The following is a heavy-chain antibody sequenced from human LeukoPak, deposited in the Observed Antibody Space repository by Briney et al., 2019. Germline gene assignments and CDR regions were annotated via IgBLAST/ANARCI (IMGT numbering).Heavy chain of an antibody. V-gene: IGHV3-30*18. J-gene: IGHJ5*01. CDR3: AKGVPLMLSIHYYDPPDWFDS. CDR2: ISYDGSNK. D-gene: IGHD3-22*01. CDR1: GFTFSSYG. Sequence: GGSLRLSCAASGFTFSSYGMHWVRQAPGKGLEWVAVISYDGSNKYYADSLKGRFTISRDNSKNTLYLQMNSLRAEDTAVYYCAKGVPLMLSIHYYDPPDWFDSWGQGTLVTVSS.